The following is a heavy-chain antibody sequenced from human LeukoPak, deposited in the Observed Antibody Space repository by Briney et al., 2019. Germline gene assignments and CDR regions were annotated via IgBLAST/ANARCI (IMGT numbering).Heavy chain of an antibody. Sequence: PGGSLRLSCAASGFSFSSYAMSWVRQAPGKGLEWVSVISSSGDTTHYADSVKGRFTISRDNSKNTLYLQMNSLRAEDTAVYYCAKLGGQWLVNFYDYWGQGTLVTVSS. V-gene: IGHV3-23*01. CDR3: AKLGGQWLVNFYDY. D-gene: IGHD6-19*01. J-gene: IGHJ4*02. CDR2: ISSSGDTT. CDR1: GFSFSSYA.